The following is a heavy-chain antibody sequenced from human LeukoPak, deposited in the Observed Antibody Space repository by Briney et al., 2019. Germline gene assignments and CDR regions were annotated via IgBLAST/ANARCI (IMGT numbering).Heavy chain of an antibody. V-gene: IGHV1-46*01. CDR2: ISPNGGST. Sequence: ASVKVSCKAFRYTFTSNYMYWVRQAPGRGPEWMGVISPNGGSTTYAQKFQGRVTLTRDMSTSTDYLELSSLRSEDTAVYYCARDNSVRDEAWWFNPWGQGTLVTVSS. D-gene: IGHD5-24*01. J-gene: IGHJ5*02. CDR3: ARDNSVRDEAWWFNP. CDR1: RYTFTSNY.